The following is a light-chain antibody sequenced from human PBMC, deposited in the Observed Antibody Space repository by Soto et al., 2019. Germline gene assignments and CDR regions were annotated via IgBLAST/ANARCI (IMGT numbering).Light chain of an antibody. CDR2: AAS. CDR1: QGISNY. J-gene: IGKJ3*01. V-gene: IGKV1-27*01. CDR3: QKCDSAPFT. Sequence: DIQMTQSPSSLSASIGDRITITCRASQGISNYVAWYQQKPGKVPKLLIYAASTLQSGVPSRFSGSGSGTDFTLTISSLQPEDVATYYCQKCDSAPFTFGPGTKLDIK.